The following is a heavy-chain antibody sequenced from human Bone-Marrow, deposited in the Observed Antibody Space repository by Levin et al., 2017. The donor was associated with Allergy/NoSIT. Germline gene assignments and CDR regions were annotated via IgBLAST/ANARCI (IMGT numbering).Heavy chain of an antibody. V-gene: IGHV3-30*18. CDR2: ISYDGSNK. CDR1: GFTFSSYG. J-gene: IGHJ5*02. Sequence: GESLKISCAASGFTFSSYGMHWVRQAPGKGLEWVAVISYDGSNKYYADSVKGRFTISRDNSKNTLYLQMNSLRAEDTAVYYCAKDLKSFFRYGGNWFDPWGQGTLVTVSS. D-gene: IGHD4-23*01. CDR3: AKDLKSFFRYGGNWFDP.